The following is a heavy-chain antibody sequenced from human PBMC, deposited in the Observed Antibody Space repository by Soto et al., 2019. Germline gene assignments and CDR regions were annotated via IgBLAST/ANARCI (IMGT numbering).Heavy chain of an antibody. D-gene: IGHD3-3*01. Sequence: SVKVSCKASGYTFTSYGISWVRQAPGQGLEWMGWISAYNGNTNYAQKLQGRVTMTTDTSTSTAYMELRSLRSDDTAVYYCARLALGWLNDAFDIWGQGTMVTVSS. J-gene: IGHJ3*02. CDR1: GYTFTSYG. CDR2: ISAYNGNT. V-gene: IGHV1-18*01. CDR3: ARLALGWLNDAFDI.